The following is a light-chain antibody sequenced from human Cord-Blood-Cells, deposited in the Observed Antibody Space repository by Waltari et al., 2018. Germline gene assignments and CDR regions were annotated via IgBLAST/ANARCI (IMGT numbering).Light chain of an antibody. CDR2: LNSDGSH. V-gene: IGLV4-69*01. Sequence: QLVLTQSPSASASLVASVKLTCTLSSGHSRYAIAWHQQQPEKGPRYLMKLNSDGSHSKGDGIPDRFSGSSSGAERYLTISSLQSEDEADYYCQTWGTVVFGGGTKLTVL. CDR3: QTWGTVV. J-gene: IGLJ2*01. CDR1: SGHSRYA.